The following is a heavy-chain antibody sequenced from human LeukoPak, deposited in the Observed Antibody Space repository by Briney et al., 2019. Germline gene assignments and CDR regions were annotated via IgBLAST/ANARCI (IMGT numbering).Heavy chain of an antibody. Sequence: PSETLSLTCTVSGGSISSSSYYWGWIRQPPGKGLEWIGSIYYSGSTYYNPSLKSRVTISVDTSKNQFSLKLSSVTAADTAVYYCARHPITEMATIDYWGQGTLVTVSS. D-gene: IGHD5-24*01. V-gene: IGHV4-39*01. CDR2: IYYSGST. J-gene: IGHJ4*02. CDR1: GGSISSSSYY. CDR3: ARHPITEMATIDY.